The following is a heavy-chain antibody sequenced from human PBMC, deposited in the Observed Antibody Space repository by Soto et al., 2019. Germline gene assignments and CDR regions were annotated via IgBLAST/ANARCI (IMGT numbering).Heavy chain of an antibody. CDR2: FDPDGGEA. J-gene: IGHJ5*02. CDR1: GHTLTELS. Sequence: VASVKVSCKISGHTLTELSIHWVRQALGKGLEWMGGFDPDGGEAIYAQKWHGRVTVTEDTVTDTAYMELSGLNSDDTAVYFCARCHRGLRCHLGSWGQGTLVTVSS. D-gene: IGHD4-17*01. V-gene: IGHV1-24*01. CDR3: ARCHRGLRCHLGS.